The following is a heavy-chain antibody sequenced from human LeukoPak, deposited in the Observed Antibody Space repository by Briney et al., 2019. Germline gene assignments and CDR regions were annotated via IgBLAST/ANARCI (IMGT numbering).Heavy chain of an antibody. D-gene: IGHD3-16*02. J-gene: IGHJ3*01. CDR1: GFTFSSYA. CDR2: ISYDGSNK. CDR3: AKGVVIATAGDAFDV. Sequence: GGSLRLSCAASGFTFSSYAMHWVRQAPGKGLEWVAVISYDGSNKYYADSVKGRFTISRDNSKNTLYLQMNSLRVEDTAVYYCAKGVVIATAGDAFDVWGQGTMVTVSS. V-gene: IGHV3-30-3*01.